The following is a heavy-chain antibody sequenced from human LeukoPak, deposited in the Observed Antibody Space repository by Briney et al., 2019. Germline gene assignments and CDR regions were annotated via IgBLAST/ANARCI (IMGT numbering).Heavy chain of an antibody. Sequence: GGSLRLSCAASGFTFSSYWMSWVRQAPGKGLERVANIKQDGSEKYYVDSVKGRFTISRDNAKNSLYLQMNSLRAEDTAVYYCARCPSPSYWYFDLWGRGTLVTVSS. CDR3: ARCPSPSYWYFDL. CDR2: IKQDGSEK. J-gene: IGHJ2*01. V-gene: IGHV3-7*01. CDR1: GFTFSSYW.